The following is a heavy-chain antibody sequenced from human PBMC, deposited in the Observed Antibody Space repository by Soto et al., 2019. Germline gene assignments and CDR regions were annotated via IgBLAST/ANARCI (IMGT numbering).Heavy chain of an antibody. V-gene: IGHV5-10-1*01. CDR2: IDPSDSYT. J-gene: IGHJ6*02. CDR3: ARRAWGSSEGMDV. Sequence: XESLKISWQGSGYSFTSYLVIWVRQMPGKGLDWMGRIDPSDSYTNYSPSFQGHVTISADKSISTAYLQWSSLKASDTAMYYCARRAWGSSEGMDVWGQGTTVTVSS. D-gene: IGHD6-6*01. CDR1: GYSFTSYL.